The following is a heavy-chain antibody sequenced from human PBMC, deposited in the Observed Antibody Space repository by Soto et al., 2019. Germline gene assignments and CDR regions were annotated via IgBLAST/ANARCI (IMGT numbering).Heavy chain of an antibody. CDR3: ARAPVGLDTISCFDY. CDR1: GASISGYY. V-gene: IGHV4-4*07. CDR2: IYATGTT. J-gene: IGHJ4*02. D-gene: IGHD2-15*01. Sequence: PSETLSLTCTVSGASISGYYWSWIRKSAGKGLEWIGRIYATGTTDYNPSLKSRVMMSVDATRNHYSLRLTSVTAADTAVYFCARAPVGLDTISCFDYWGQGKLVTVSS.